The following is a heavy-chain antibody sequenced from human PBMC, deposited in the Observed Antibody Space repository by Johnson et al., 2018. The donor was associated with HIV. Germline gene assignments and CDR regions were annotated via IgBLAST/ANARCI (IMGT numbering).Heavy chain of an antibody. D-gene: IGHD3-10*01. CDR3: AREEGNSLDI. CDR1: GFTFSNYV. V-gene: IGHV3-23*04. J-gene: IGHJ3*02. CDR2: ITGSGGST. Sequence: VQLVESGGGLVQPGGSLRLSCAASGFTFSNYVMSWVRQAPGKGLEWVSSITGSGGSTYYADSVKGRFTISRDNSKNTLYLQMNSLSTEDTAGYYCAREEGNSLDIWGQGTMVTVSS.